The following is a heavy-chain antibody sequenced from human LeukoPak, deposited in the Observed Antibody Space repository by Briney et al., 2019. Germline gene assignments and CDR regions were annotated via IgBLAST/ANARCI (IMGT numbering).Heavy chain of an antibody. J-gene: IGHJ6*03. CDR2: IIPIFGTA. V-gene: IGHV1-69*13. Sequence: SVKVSCKASGGTFSSYAISWVRQAPGQGLEWMGGIIPIFGTANYAQKFQGRVTITADESTSTAYMELSSLRSEDTAVYYCARDRSRYSYASGWYYMDVWGKGTTVTVSS. CDR3: ARDRSRYSYASGWYYMDV. D-gene: IGHD5-18*01. CDR1: GGTFSSYA.